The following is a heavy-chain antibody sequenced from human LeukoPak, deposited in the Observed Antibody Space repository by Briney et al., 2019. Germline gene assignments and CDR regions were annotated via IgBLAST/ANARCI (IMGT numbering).Heavy chain of an antibody. CDR3: AKSNGYGLVDI. CDR1: GGSFSGYY. J-gene: IGHJ3*02. Sequence: PETLSLTCAVYGGSFSGYYWSWIRQPPGKGLEWIGEINHSGSTDYNPSLKSRVTMSVDTSKNQFSLKLSSVTAADTAVYYCAKSNGYGLVDIWGQGTMVTVSS. V-gene: IGHV4-34*01. D-gene: IGHD3-10*01. CDR2: INHSGST.